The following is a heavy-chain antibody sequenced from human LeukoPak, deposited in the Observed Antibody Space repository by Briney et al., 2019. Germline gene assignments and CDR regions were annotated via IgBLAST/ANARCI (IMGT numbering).Heavy chain of an antibody. CDR2: INPSGGST. D-gene: IGHD1-26*01. Sequence: ASVKVSCKASGYTFTSYYMHWVRQAPGQGLEWMGIINPSGGSTSYAQKFQGRVTMTRDMSTSTVYMELSSLRSEDTAVYYCARVSLWEQDAFDIWGQGTMVTVSS. CDR1: GYTFTSYY. CDR3: ARVSLWEQDAFDI. J-gene: IGHJ3*02. V-gene: IGHV1-46*01.